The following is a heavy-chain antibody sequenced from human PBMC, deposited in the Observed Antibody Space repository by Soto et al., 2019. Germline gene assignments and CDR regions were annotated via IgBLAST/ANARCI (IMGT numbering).Heavy chain of an antibody. CDR3: ARGSSYSNYYYYGMDV. V-gene: IGHV4-4*02. CDR2: IYHSGNT. CDR1: GGSISSYNW. J-gene: IGHJ6*02. D-gene: IGHD4-4*01. Sequence: SETLSLTCAVSGGSISSYNWWSWVRQPPGKGLEWIGEIYHSGNTNYNPSLKSRVTISVDKSKNQFSLKLSPVTAADTAVYYCARGSSYSNYYYYGMDVWGQGTTVTVSS.